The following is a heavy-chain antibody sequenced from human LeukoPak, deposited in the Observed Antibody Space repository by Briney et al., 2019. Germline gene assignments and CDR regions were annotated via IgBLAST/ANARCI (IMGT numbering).Heavy chain of an antibody. CDR3: ARDSIVVVPAAMKGDYYYYMDV. CDR2: IYYSGST. J-gene: IGHJ6*03. D-gene: IGHD2-2*01. CDR1: GGSFSGYY. V-gene: IGHV4-34*01. Sequence: SETLSLTCAVYGGSFSGYYWSWIRQPPGKGLEWIGSIYYSGSTYYNPSLKSRVTISVDTSKNQFSLKLSSVTAADTAVYYCARDSIVVVPAAMKGDYYYYMDVWGKGTTVTVSS.